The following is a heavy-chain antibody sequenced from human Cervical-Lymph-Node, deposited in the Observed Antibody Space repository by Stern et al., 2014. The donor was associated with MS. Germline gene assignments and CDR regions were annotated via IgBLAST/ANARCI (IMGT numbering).Heavy chain of an antibody. CDR2: ITRDSRTI. CDR3: ASLNWADLDY. Sequence: VQLVESGGGLVKPGGSLRLSCAASGFTFRDSYMSWIRQAPGKGLEWVSYITRDSRTIYYGDSVKGRFTVSRDNARNSLYLQMNSLRADDTAVYYCASLNWADLDYWGQGTLVTVSS. D-gene: IGHD3/OR15-3a*01. V-gene: IGHV3-11*01. CDR1: GFTFRDSY. J-gene: IGHJ4*02.